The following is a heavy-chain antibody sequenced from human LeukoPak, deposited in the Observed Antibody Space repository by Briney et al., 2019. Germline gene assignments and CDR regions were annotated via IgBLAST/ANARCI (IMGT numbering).Heavy chain of an antibody. Sequence: GSLRLSCAASGFTFGNYGMSWVRQVPGKGLEWVSGITWNGAYRGYADSVKGRFTISRDNAKNSLYLEMNSLRVEDTALYYCARRAVTGTIYYFDYWGQGTLVTVSS. D-gene: IGHD6-19*01. V-gene: IGHV3-20*04. CDR2: ITWNGAYR. J-gene: IGHJ4*02. CDR3: ARRAVTGTIYYFDY. CDR1: GFTFGNYG.